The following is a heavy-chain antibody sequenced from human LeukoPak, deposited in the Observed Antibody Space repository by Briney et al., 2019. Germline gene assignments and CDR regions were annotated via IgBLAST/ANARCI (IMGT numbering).Heavy chain of an antibody. CDR3: ARADSGGDSSGYKWFDP. V-gene: IGHV1-46*01. CDR1: GYTFSSYY. CDR2: INPSGGST. D-gene: IGHD3-22*01. Sequence: ASVKVSCKASGYTFSSYYMHWVRQAPGQGLEWMGIINPSGGSTSYAHKSQGRVTMTRDTSTSTVYMELGNLRPEDTAVYYCARADSGGDSSGYKWFDPWGQGTLVTVSS. J-gene: IGHJ5*02.